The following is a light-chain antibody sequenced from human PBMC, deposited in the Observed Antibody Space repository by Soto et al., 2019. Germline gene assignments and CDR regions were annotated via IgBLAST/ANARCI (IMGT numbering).Light chain of an antibody. CDR3: CSYAGSYTAPYV. CDR2: DVS. J-gene: IGLJ1*01. CDR1: SSDVGGYNY. Sequence: QSVLTQPRSVSGSPGRSVTISCTGTSSDVGGYNYVSWYQQHPGKAPKLMIYDVSKRPSGFPDRFSGSKSGNTASLTISGLQAEDEADYYCCSYAGSYTAPYVFGTGTKVTV. V-gene: IGLV2-11*01.